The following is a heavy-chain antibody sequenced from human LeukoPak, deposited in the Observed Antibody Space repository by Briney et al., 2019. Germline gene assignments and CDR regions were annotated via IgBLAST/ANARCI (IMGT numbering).Heavy chain of an antibody. CDR2: SRNKANSYTT. CDR3: SVERDY. J-gene: IGHJ4*02. D-gene: IGHD1-26*01. CDR1: GFTFSDHY. V-gene: IGHV3-72*01. Sequence: PGGSLRLSCAASGFTFSDHYMDWVRQAPGKGLEWVGRSRNKANSYTTEYAASVKGRFTVSRDDSKSSLYLQMNSLKTEDTAVYYCSVERDYWGQGTLVTVSS.